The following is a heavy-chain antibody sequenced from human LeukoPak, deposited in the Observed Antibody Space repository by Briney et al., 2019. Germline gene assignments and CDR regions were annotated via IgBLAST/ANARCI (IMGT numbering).Heavy chain of an antibody. V-gene: IGHV3-30*02. CDR3: AKDIAPMNYYDSSGYYGDY. Sequence: PGGSLRLSCAASGFTFSSYGMHWVRQAPGKGLEWVAFIRYDGSNKYYADSVKGRFTISRDNSKNTLYLQMNSLRAEDTAVYYCAKDIAPMNYYDSSGYYGDYWGQGTLVTVSS. D-gene: IGHD3-22*01. J-gene: IGHJ4*02. CDR2: IRYDGSNK. CDR1: GFTFSSYG.